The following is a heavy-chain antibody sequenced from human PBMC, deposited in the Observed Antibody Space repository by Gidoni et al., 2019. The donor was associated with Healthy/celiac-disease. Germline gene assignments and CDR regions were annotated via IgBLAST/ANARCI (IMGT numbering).Heavy chain of an antibody. J-gene: IGHJ3*02. D-gene: IGHD2-15*01. V-gene: IGHV4-31*03. CDR3: ARTYCSGASCYYAFDI. Sequence: QVQLQESGPGLVKPSQTLSLTCTVSGDSISSGGYYWSWIRQHQGKGLEWIGYIYYSGTSYYNPSLKSRVTISVDTSKNQFSLELSSVSVADTAMYYCARTYCSGASCYYAFDIWGQGTVVTVSS. CDR1: GDSISSGGYY. CDR2: IYYSGTS.